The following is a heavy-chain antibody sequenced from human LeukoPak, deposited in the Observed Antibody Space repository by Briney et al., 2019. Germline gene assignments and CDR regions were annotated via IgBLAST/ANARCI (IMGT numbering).Heavy chain of an antibody. J-gene: IGHJ4*02. Sequence: GGSLRLSCAASGFTFSSYSMNWVRQAPGKGLEWVSSISSSSSYIYYADSVKGRFTISRDNSKNSLYLQMSSLRADDTAIYYCVVTSAMAVANPFDYWGQGTLVTVSS. V-gene: IGHV3-21*04. CDR1: GFTFSSYS. D-gene: IGHD6-19*01. CDR2: ISSSSSYI. CDR3: VVTSAMAVANPFDY.